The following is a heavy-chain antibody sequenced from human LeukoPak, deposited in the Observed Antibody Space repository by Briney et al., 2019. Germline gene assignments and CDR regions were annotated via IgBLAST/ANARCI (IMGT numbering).Heavy chain of an antibody. Sequence: GGSLRLSCAASGFTFSNYAMSWVRQAPAGGLEWVSVVYSGGNTYYTDSVKGRFTISRDNSKNTLYLQMNSLRAEDTAVYYCASNGENSGTFLQFDCWGQGTLVTVSS. CDR2: VYSGGNT. CDR3: ASNGENSGTFLQFDC. J-gene: IGHJ4*02. D-gene: IGHD1-26*01. CDR1: GFTFSNYA. V-gene: IGHV3-66*02.